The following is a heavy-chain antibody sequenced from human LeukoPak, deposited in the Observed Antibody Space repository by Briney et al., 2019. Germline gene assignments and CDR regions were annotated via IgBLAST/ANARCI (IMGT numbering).Heavy chain of an antibody. D-gene: IGHD4-17*01. Sequence: SVKVSCKTSGGTFNNSAISWVRQAPEQGLEWLGGIMPLFGTAGYAQKFQGRITITKDESTRTVYLELTSLTSDDTAVYYCARDVHGDYGSGWFDPWGQGTLVSVSS. CDR1: GGTFNNSA. V-gene: IGHV1-69*05. CDR3: ARDVHGDYGSGWFDP. CDR2: IMPLFGTA. J-gene: IGHJ5*02.